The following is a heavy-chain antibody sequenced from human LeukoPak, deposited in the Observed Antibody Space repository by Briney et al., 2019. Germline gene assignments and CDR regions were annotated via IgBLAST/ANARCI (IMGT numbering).Heavy chain of an antibody. V-gene: IGHV4-59*01. D-gene: IGHD6-19*01. Sequence: PGGSLRLSCAASGFTFSSYWMSWIRQPPGKGLEWIGYIYYSGITNYNPSLKSRVTISVDTSKNQFSLKLTSVTAADTAVYYCARATWYSSGWGYFHHWGQGTLVTVSS. J-gene: IGHJ1*01. CDR1: GFTFSSYW. CDR2: IYYSGIT. CDR3: ARATWYSSGWGYFHH.